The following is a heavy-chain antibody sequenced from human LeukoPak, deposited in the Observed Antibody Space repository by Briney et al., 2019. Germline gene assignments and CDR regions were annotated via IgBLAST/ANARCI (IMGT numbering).Heavy chain of an antibody. CDR2: IYCSGST. Sequence: SEALSLTCTVSGGSISSSSYYWGWIRQPPGKGLEWIGSIYCSGSTYNNPSLKSRVTISVDTSKNQFSLKLSSVTAADTAVYYCASKQWLVRDWFDPWGQGTLVTVSS. D-gene: IGHD6-19*01. V-gene: IGHV4-39*01. CDR3: ASKQWLVRDWFDP. J-gene: IGHJ5*02. CDR1: GGSISSSSYY.